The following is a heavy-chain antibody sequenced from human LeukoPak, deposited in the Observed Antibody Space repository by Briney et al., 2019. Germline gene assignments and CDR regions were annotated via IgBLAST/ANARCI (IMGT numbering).Heavy chain of an antibody. Sequence: KSSETLSLTCAVYGGSFSGYYWSWIRQPPGKGLEWIGEINHSGSTNYNPSLKSRVTISVDTSKNQFSLKLSSVTAANTAVHYCARRLRYFDWVHFDYWGQGTLVTVSS. CDR3: ARRLRYFDWVHFDY. CDR2: INHSGST. D-gene: IGHD3-9*01. J-gene: IGHJ4*02. CDR1: GGSFSGYY. V-gene: IGHV4-34*01.